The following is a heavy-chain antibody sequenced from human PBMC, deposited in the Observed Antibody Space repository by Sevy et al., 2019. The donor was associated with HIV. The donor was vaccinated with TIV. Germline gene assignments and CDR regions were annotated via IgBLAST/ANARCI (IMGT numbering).Heavy chain of an antibody. CDR1: GFTLSSYW. CDR2: IKQDGSEK. V-gene: IGHV3-7*01. Sequence: GGSLRLSCAASGFTLSSYWMSWVRQAPGKGLEWVANIKQDGSEKYYVDSVKGRFTISRDNAKNSQYLQMNSLRVEDTDAYYCARARAYYYDNSGYSFDYWGQGTLVTVSS. J-gene: IGHJ4*02. CDR3: ARARAYYYDNSGYSFDY. D-gene: IGHD3-22*01.